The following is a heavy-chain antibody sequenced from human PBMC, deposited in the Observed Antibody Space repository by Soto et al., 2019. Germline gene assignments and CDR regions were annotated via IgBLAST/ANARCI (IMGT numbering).Heavy chain of an antibody. V-gene: IGHV3-7*03. CDR1: GFSFGTYW. Sequence: LRLSCAVSGFSFGTYWMSWVRQAPGKGLEWLASIKQDGSERYYLDSVKGRFTISRDNAKDSLSLQMNSLRGEDTAFYYCARDVGPITIFGEALSGYFDFWGQGTLVTVSS. CDR3: ARDVGPITIFGEALSGYFDF. D-gene: IGHD3-3*01. CDR2: IKQDGSER. J-gene: IGHJ4*02.